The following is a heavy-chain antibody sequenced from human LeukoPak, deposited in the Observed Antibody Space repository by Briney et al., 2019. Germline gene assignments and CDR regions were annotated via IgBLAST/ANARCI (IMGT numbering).Heavy chain of an antibody. CDR3: AKESHYYDSSGYIDY. CDR2: ISSSGSTI. J-gene: IGHJ4*02. V-gene: IGHV3-11*01. D-gene: IGHD3-22*01. CDR1: GFTFSDYY. Sequence: GGSLRLSCAASGFTFSDYYMSWIRQAPGKGLEWVSYISSSGSTIYYADSVKGRFTISRDNAKNSLYLQMNSLRAEDTAVYYCAKESHYYDSSGYIDYWGQGTLVTVSS.